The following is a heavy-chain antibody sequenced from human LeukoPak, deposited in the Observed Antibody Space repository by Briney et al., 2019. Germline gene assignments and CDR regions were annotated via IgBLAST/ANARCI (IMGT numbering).Heavy chain of an antibody. CDR1: GYTFTSYD. CDR2: MNPNSGNT. CDR3: ARVPPGWYGRWFDP. D-gene: IGHD2-15*01. Sequence: ASVKVSCKASGYTFTSYDINWVRQATGQGLEWMGWMNPNSGNTGYAQKFQGRVTITRNTSISTAYMELSSLRSEDTAVYYCARVPPGWYGRWFDPWGQGTLVTVSS. J-gene: IGHJ5*02. V-gene: IGHV1-8*03.